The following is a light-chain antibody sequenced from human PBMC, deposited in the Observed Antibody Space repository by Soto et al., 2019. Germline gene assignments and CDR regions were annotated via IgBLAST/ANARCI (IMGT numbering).Light chain of an antibody. J-gene: IGLJ3*02. Sequence: QSALTQPASVSGSPGQSITISCTGTRSDVGGYNYVSWYQQRPGKAPKLIIYEVTNRPSGVSNRFSGSKFGNTASLIISGLQADDEADYYCSSYTTSSTWVFGGGTKLTVL. CDR1: RSDVGGYNY. V-gene: IGLV2-14*01. CDR2: EVT. CDR3: SSYTTSSTWV.